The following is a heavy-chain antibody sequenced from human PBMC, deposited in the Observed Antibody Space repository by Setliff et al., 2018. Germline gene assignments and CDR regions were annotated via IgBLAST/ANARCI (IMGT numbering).Heavy chain of an antibody. CDR3: AKGQGGRDSGTIEAAIYGPQSYYFDY. CDR1: GFAFDIYL. V-gene: IGHV3-23*01. J-gene: IGHJ4*02. CDR2: ISSTGTT. Sequence: GGSLRLSCAASGFAFDIYLLTWVRQAPGKGLEWVSAISSTGTTYYADSVTGRFTVSRDISMNTLYLQMNSLRAEDTAVYYCAKGQGGRDSGTIEAAIYGPQSYYFDYWGQGTLVTVSS. D-gene: IGHD6-13*01.